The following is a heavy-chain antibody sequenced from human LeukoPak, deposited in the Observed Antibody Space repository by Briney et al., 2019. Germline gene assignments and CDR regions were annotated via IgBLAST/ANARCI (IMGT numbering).Heavy chain of an antibody. Sequence: GGSLRLSCAASGFTLSSYGMHWVRHAPGKGLEWVAVIWKDGSTKYYADSVKGRFTISRDNAKNSLYLQMNSLRAEDTALYYCAKDMRGMVATVYFDYWGQGTLVTVSS. J-gene: IGHJ4*02. V-gene: IGHV3-33*03. CDR1: GFTLSSYG. CDR2: IWKDGSTK. D-gene: IGHD5-12*01. CDR3: AKDMRGMVATVYFDY.